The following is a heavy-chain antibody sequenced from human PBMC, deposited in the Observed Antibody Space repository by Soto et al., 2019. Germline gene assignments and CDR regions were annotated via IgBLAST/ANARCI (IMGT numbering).Heavy chain of an antibody. CDR2: TSYDGSNK. CDR1: GFTFSHYG. CDR3: AKDDMAFTTLHYYGVDV. Sequence: QVQLVESGGGVVQPGTSLRLSCAASGFTFSHYGMHWVRQAPGKGLEWVAVTSYDGSNKYYADSVKGRFTIARDNSQNRLYLQVSSLRGEDTAVYYCAKDDMAFTTLHYYGVDVW. D-gene: IGHD2-15*01. J-gene: IGHJ6*01. V-gene: IGHV3-30*18.